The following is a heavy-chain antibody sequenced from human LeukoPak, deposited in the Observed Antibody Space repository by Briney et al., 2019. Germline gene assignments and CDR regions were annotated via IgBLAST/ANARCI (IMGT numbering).Heavy chain of an antibody. Sequence: PGGSLRLSCAASGFTFSSYAMNWVRQAPGKGLEWVSAISGSGGSTYYADSVNGRFTISRDNSKNTLYLQINSLRAEDTALYYCARDFAENSYGDFDYWGQGTLVTVSS. V-gene: IGHV3-23*01. CDR3: ARDFAENSYGDFDY. CDR1: GFTFSSYA. CDR2: ISGSGGST. D-gene: IGHD4-17*01. J-gene: IGHJ4*02.